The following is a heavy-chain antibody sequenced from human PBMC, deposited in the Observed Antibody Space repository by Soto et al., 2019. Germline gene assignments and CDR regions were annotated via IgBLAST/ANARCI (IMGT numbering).Heavy chain of an antibody. CDR3: ARESHDSSGYDY. D-gene: IGHD3-22*01. J-gene: IGHJ4*02. V-gene: IGHV3-33*01. CDR2: IWYDGSNK. CDR1: GFTFSSYG. Sequence: QVQLVESGGGVVQPGGSLRLSCAASGFTFSSYGMHWVRQAPGKGLEWVAVIWYDGSNKYYADSVKGRFTIARDNSKNTLYLQMNSLRAEDTAVYYCARESHDSSGYDYWGQGTLVTVSS.